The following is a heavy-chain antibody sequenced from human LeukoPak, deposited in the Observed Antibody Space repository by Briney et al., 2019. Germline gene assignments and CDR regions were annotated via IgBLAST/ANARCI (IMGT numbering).Heavy chain of an antibody. CDR2: INHSGST. D-gene: IGHD4-17*01. CDR1: GGSFSGYY. J-gene: IGHJ5*02. Sequence: PSETLSLTCAVYGGSFSGYYWSWIRQPPGKGLEWIGEINHSGSTNYNPSLKSRVTISVDTSKNQFSLKLSSVTAADTAVYYCARSPHDYGDSINWFDPWGQGTLVTVSS. V-gene: IGHV4-34*01. CDR3: ARSPHDYGDSINWFDP.